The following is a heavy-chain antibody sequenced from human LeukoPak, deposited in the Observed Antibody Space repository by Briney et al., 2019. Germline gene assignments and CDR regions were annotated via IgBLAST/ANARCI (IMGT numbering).Heavy chain of an antibody. CDR2: ISYDGSNK. V-gene: IGHV3-30-3*01. Sequence: PGRSLRLSCAASGFTFSNYAMHWVRQAPGKGLEWVAVISYDGSNKYYADSVKGRFTISRDSSENTLYLQMNSLRSEDTALYYCVRPLLFERSGWHTRYDAFDIWGQGTMVTVSS. D-gene: IGHD6-19*01. J-gene: IGHJ3*02. CDR3: VRPLLFERSGWHTRYDAFDI. CDR1: GFTFSNYA.